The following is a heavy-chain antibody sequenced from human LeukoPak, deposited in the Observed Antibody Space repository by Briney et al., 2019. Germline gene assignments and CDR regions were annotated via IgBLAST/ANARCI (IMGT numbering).Heavy chain of an antibody. CDR1: GGSISSGGYS. D-gene: IGHD3-9*01. V-gene: IGHV4-30-4*07. CDR2: IYYSGST. CDR3: ARGGTYYDILTGYYDPAVGYYYMDV. J-gene: IGHJ6*03. Sequence: KPSETLSLTCAVSGGSISSGGYSWSWIRQPPGTGLEWIGYIYYSGSTYYNPSLKSRVTISVDTSKNQFSLKLSSVTAADTAVYYCARGGTYYDILTGYYDPAVGYYYMDVWGKGTTVTVSS.